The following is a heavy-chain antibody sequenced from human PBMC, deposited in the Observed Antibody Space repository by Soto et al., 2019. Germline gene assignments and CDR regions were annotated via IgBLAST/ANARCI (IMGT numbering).Heavy chain of an antibody. J-gene: IGHJ4*02. V-gene: IGHV3-30-3*01. Sequence: QVQLVESGGGVVQPGRSLRLSCAASGFTFSSYAMHWVRQAPGKGLEWVAVISYDGSNKYYADSVKGRFTISRDNSKNTLYLQMNSLRAEDTAVYYCARSEPWTTLFDYLGQGTLVTVSS. CDR3: ARSEPWTTLFDY. CDR2: ISYDGSNK. D-gene: IGHD4-17*01. CDR1: GFTFSSYA.